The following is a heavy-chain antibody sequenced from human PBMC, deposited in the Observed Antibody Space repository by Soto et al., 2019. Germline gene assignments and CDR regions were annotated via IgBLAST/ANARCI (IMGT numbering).Heavy chain of an antibody. Sequence: GSLRLSCAASGFTFSSYAMHWVRQAPGKGLEWVAVISYDGSNKYYADSVKGRFTISRDNSKNTLYLQMNSLGAEDTAVYYCARSPTRTNCADYFDPWGQGTLVTVSS. CDR3: ARSPTRTNCADYFDP. J-gene: IGHJ5*02. CDR2: ISYDGSNK. V-gene: IGHV3-30-3*01. CDR1: GFTFSSYA. D-gene: IGHD7-27*01.